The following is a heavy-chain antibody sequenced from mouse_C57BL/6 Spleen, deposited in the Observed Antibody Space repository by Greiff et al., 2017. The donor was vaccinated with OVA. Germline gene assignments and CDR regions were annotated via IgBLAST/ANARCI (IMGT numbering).Heavy chain of an antibody. CDR2: IYPGSGST. J-gene: IGHJ4*01. CDR1: GYTFTSYW. CDR3: AREIMVTTGYYAMDY. D-gene: IGHD2-2*01. Sequence: VQLQQPGAELVKPGASVKMSCKASGYTFTSYWITWVKQRPGQGLEWIGDIYPGSGSTNYNEKFKSKATLTVDTSSSTAYMQLSSLTSEDAAVYYCAREIMVTTGYYAMDYWGQGTSVTVSS. V-gene: IGHV1-55*01.